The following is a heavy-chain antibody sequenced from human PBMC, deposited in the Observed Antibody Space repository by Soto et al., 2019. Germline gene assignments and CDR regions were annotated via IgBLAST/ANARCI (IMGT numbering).Heavy chain of an antibody. CDR3: AGESRYCSGGSCYFLPGIDY. J-gene: IGHJ4*02. CDR2: SIPIFGTA. V-gene: IGHV1-69*12. Sequence: QVQLVQSGAEVKKPGSSVKVSCKASGGTFSSYGISWVRQAPGQGLEWMGGSIPIFGTANYAQKFQGRVTITAEESTSTAYMELSSLRSEDTAVYYCAGESRYCSGGSCYFLPGIDYWGQGTLVTVSS. CDR1: GGTFSSYG. D-gene: IGHD2-15*01.